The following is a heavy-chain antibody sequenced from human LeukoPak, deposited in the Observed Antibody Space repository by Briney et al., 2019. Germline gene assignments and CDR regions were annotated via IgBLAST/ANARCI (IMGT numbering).Heavy chain of an antibody. V-gene: IGHV4-39*07. CDR2: IYYSGST. Sequence: SETLSLTCTVSGGSISSSSYYWGWIRQPPGKGLEWIGSIYYSGSTYYNPSLKSRVTISVDTSKNQFSLKLSSVTAADTAVYYCARSSRRASFDYWGQGTLVTVSS. CDR3: ARSSRRASFDY. CDR1: GGSISSSSYY. J-gene: IGHJ4*02.